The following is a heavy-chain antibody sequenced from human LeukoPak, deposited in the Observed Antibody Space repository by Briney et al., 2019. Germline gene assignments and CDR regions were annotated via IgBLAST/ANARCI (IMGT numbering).Heavy chain of an antibody. CDR3: ARGGGNNAIFGVVTYGMDV. Sequence: GGSLRLSCAASGFTFGNYAMSWVRQAPGKGLEWVSAMSATGGSTYYSDSVKGRFTISRDDSRNTLYLQMNSLRPEDTAVYYCARGGGNNAIFGVVTYGMDVWGQGTTVTVSS. J-gene: IGHJ6*02. V-gene: IGHV3-23*01. CDR1: GFTFGNYA. CDR2: MSATGGST. D-gene: IGHD3-3*01.